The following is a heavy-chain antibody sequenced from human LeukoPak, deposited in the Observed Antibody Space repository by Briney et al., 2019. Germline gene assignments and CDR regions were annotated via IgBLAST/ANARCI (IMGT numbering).Heavy chain of an antibody. V-gene: IGHV3-21*06. CDR2: ISSNSSYI. Sequence: PGGSLRLSCAASGFTFSGYTMNWVRQAPGKGLEWVSYISSNSSYIYYADSVKGRFTISRDNAKNSLYLQMSSLRAEDTAVYYCARDNVEDYWGQGTLVTVSS. J-gene: IGHJ4*02. CDR3: ARDNVEDY. CDR1: GFTFSGYT. D-gene: IGHD3-16*01.